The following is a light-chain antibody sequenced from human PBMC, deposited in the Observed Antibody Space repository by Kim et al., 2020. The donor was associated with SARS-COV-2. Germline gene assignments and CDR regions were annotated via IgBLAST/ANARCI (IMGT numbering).Light chain of an antibody. Sequence: AIRITQSPSSLSASTGDRVTITCRASQDISSYLAWYQQRAGNAPNLLISTASTLQSGVPSRFSGSGSGTDFTLTISSLQSEDFATYYCQQSYTYPWTFGQGTKVDIK. CDR3: QQSYTYPWT. CDR2: TAS. CDR1: QDISSY. V-gene: IGKV1-8*01. J-gene: IGKJ1*01.